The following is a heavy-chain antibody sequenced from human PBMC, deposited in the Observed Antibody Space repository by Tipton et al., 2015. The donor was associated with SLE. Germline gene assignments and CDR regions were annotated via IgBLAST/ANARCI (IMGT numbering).Heavy chain of an antibody. CDR2: INSRGIT. D-gene: IGHD6-13*01. V-gene: IGHV4-34*01. CDR3: AKTSSRYPYFDY. CDR1: GGSFSGYY. J-gene: IGHJ4*02. Sequence: TLSLTCAVYGGSFSGYYWSWIRQSPGKGLEWIGEINSRGITNYNPSLKSRVSISLDTSKNQYSLNLSSVTAADTAMYYCAKTSSRYPYFDYWGQGTLVTVSS.